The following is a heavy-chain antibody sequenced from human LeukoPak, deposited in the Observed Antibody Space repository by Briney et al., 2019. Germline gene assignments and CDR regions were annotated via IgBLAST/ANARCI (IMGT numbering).Heavy chain of an antibody. CDR2: FYYSGST. V-gene: IGHV4-39*01. D-gene: IGHD6-19*01. J-gene: IGHJ4*02. CDR1: GGSISSSSYY. CDR3: ARRPYTSGWYYYFDY. Sequence: NPSETLSLTCTVSGGSISSSSYYWGWIRQPPGKGLERIGSFYYSGSTYYSPSLKSRVTISVDTSKNQFSLRLSYVTAADTAVYYCARRPYTSGWYYYFDYWGQGTLVTVSS.